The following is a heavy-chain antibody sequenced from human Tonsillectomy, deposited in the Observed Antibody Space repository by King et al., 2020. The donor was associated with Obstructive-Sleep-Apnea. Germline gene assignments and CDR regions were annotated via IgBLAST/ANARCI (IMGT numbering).Heavy chain of an antibody. Sequence: VQLVESGGGLVKPGGSLRLSCAASGFTFKNAWMSWVRQAPGKGLEWVGRIKSKTDGGTTDYAAAVKGRFTISRDDAENTLYLQMNSLNSEDTAVYFCTTDELYSGGGNWFDPWGQGTLVTVSS. D-gene: IGHD6-25*01. CDR2: IKSKTDGGTT. CDR3: TTDELYSGGGNWFDP. CDR1: GFTFKNAW. J-gene: IGHJ5*02. V-gene: IGHV3-15*01.